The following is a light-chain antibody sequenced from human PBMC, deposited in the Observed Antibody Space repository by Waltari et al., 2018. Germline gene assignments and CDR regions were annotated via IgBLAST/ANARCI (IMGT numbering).Light chain of an antibody. CDR1: QSISSY. CDR3: QQRYSTPPYN. Sequence: DIQMTQSPSSLSASVGDRVTITCRASQSISSYLKWLQQKPGKAPKLLIYAASNLQSGVPSRLSGSRSETDDTLTISSRQPEDYATYYCQQRYSTPPYNFGQGTKLEIK. V-gene: IGKV1-39*01. J-gene: IGKJ2*01. CDR2: AAS.